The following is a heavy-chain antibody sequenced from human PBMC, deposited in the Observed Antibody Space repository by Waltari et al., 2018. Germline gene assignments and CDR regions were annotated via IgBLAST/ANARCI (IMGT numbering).Heavy chain of an antibody. Sequence: EVQVVESGGGLVQPGGSLRLSCEVSEFTFSSFWMSWVRQTPGKGWEWVAKIRQEGSEKYYVDSVKGRFTVSRDNARNSLYLQRNSLRAEDTAVYYCATGRGLPYWGQGTLVTVSS. CDR1: EFTFSSFW. CDR2: IRQEGSEK. J-gene: IGHJ4*02. CDR3: ATGRGLPY. V-gene: IGHV3-7*01.